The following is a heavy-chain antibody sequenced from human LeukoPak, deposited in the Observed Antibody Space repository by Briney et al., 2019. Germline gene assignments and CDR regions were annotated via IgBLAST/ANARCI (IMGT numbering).Heavy chain of an antibody. CDR3: ARDPAAADH. CDR1: GFTFSGYW. CDR2: IKEDGSEK. D-gene: IGHD6-25*01. V-gene: IGHV3-7*01. Sequence: GGSLRLSCAASGFTFSGYWMSWARQAPGKGLEWVANIKEDGSEKYYMDSVKGRFTISRDNAKNSLYLQMDSLRVEDTAVYYCARDPAAADHWGQGTLVAVSS. J-gene: IGHJ4*02.